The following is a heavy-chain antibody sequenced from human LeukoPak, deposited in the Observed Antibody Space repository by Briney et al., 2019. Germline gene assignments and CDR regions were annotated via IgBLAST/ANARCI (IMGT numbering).Heavy chain of an antibody. Sequence: GASVKVSCKASGGTFSSYAISWVRQAPGQGLEWMGGIIPIFGTANYAQKFQGRVTITADESTSTAYMELSSLRSEDTAVYYCASGIAAAGPYYYYYMDVWGKGTTVTISS. D-gene: IGHD6-13*01. J-gene: IGHJ6*03. V-gene: IGHV1-69*01. CDR2: IIPIFGTA. CDR3: ASGIAAAGPYYYYYMDV. CDR1: GGTFSSYA.